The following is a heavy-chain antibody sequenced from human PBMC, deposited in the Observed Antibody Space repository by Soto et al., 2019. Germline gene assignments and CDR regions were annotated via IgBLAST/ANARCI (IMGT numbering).Heavy chain of an antibody. Sequence: GGSLRLSCAASGFTFSRYAMSWVRQAPGKGLEWVSSMSGSGGSTDYADSVRGRFTISRDNSKNTLYLQMNSLRAEDTAVYHCAKDSDYYGSGSYTDYWGQGTLVTVSS. J-gene: IGHJ4*02. V-gene: IGHV3-23*01. CDR2: MSGSGGST. CDR3: AKDSDYYGSGSYTDY. CDR1: GFTFSRYA. D-gene: IGHD3-10*01.